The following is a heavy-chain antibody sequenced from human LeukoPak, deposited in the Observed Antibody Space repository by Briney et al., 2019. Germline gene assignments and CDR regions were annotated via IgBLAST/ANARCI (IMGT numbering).Heavy chain of an antibody. Sequence: SETLSLTCAVYGGSFSGYYWSWIRQPPGKGLEWIGEINHSGSTNYNPSLKSRVTISVDTSKNQFSLKLSSVTAADTAVNYCARLSPDIVVVVAATRYAFDIWGQGTMVTVSS. V-gene: IGHV4-34*01. CDR1: GGSFSGYY. J-gene: IGHJ3*02. D-gene: IGHD2-15*01. CDR3: ARLSPDIVVVVAATRYAFDI. CDR2: INHSGST.